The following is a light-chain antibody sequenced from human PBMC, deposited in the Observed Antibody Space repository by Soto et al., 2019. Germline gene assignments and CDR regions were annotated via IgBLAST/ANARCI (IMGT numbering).Light chain of an antibody. CDR1: SGDIGRYNY. CDR2: EVT. V-gene: IGLV2-14*01. CDR3: TSYTTSATGV. Sequence: QSALTQPASVSGSPGQSITISCTGTSGDIGRYNYVSWYQQYPGKAPKVVIYEVTNRPSGVSNRFSGSKSGMTASLTISGLQAEDEAKYYCTSYTTSATGVFGGGTTVTVL. J-gene: IGLJ3*02.